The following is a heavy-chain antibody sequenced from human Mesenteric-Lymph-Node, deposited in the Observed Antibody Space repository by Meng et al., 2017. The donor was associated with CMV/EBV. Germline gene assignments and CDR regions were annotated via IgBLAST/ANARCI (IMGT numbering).Heavy chain of an antibody. CDR3: ARTLGNDFWYRYYFDY. D-gene: IGHD3-3*01. V-gene: IGHV4-39*07. J-gene: IGHJ4*02. CDR2: IYHSGST. CDR1: GGSISSSSYY. Sequence: GSLRLSCTVSGGSISSSSYYWGWVRQPPGKGLEWIGSIYHSGSTYYNPSLKSRVSMSVDTSKNQFSLKLSSVTAADTAVYYCARTLGNDFWYRYYFDYWGQGTLVTVSS.